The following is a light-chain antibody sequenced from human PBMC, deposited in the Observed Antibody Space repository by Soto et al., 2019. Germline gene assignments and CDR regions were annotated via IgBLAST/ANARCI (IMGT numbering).Light chain of an antibody. CDR3: QQYYDYSWT. CDR1: QNIGDW. Sequence: DVQMTQSPSTLSASVGDRVTITCRASQNIGDWLAWFQQKPGRAPKLLIYKASNLESGVPSTFSGSASGTEFTLTISSLQPADFATYYCQQYYDYSWTFGQGTKVDIE. J-gene: IGKJ1*01. CDR2: KAS. V-gene: IGKV1-5*03.